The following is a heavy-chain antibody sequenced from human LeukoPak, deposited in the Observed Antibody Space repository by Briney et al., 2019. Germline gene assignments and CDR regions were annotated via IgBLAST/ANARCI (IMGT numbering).Heavy chain of an antibody. CDR1: GFTCSSYA. CDR2: VSGSGGST. J-gene: IGHJ4*02. Sequence: PGGSLRLSCAASGFTCSSYAMSWVRQAPGKGLEWVSGVSGSGGSTYYADSVKGRFTISRDNSKNTLYLQMNSLRAEDTAVYYCAKDLDIVAKIIGNWGQGTLVTVSS. V-gene: IGHV3-23*01. D-gene: IGHD5-12*01. CDR3: AKDLDIVAKIIGN.